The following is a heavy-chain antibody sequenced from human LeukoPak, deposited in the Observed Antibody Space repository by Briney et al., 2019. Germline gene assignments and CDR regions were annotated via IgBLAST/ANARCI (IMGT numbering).Heavy chain of an antibody. CDR1: GGSISSSSYY. CDR2: IYYSGST. J-gene: IGHJ3*02. Sequence: ASETLSLTCTVSGGSISSSSYYWGWIRQPPGKGLEWIGSIYYSGSTYNNPSLKSRVTISVDTSKNQFSLKLSSVTAADTAVYYCARPDSSGYYYDAFDIWGQGTMVTVSS. D-gene: IGHD3-22*01. V-gene: IGHV4-39*01. CDR3: ARPDSSGYYYDAFDI.